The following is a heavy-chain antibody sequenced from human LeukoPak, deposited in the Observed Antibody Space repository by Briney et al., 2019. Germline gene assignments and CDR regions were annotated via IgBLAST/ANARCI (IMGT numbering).Heavy chain of an antibody. CDR1: QYTFTDYY. CDR3: ARPASFMVRGVITEGAFDI. D-gene: IGHD3-10*01. V-gene: IGHV1-2*02. Sequence: WASVKVSCKASQYTFTDYYMHWVRQAPGQGLEWLGWINPTSGGTSYAQKFQGRVTMTRDTSISTAYMELSRLRSDDAAVYYCARPASFMVRGVITEGAFDIWGQGTMVTVSS. J-gene: IGHJ3*02. CDR2: INPTSGGT.